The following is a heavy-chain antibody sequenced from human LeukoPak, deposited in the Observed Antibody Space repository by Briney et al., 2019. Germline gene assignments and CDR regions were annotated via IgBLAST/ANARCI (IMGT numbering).Heavy chain of an antibody. V-gene: IGHV3-30*02. CDR3: ARQSYYDFWSGYYREEPGDY. CDR1: GFTFSSYG. Sequence: PGGSLRLSCAASGFTFSSYGMHWVRQAPGKGLEWVAFIRYDGSNKYYADSVKGRFTISRDNAKNSLYLQMNSLRAEDTAVYYCARQSYYDFWSGYYREEPGDYWGQGTLVTVSS. CDR2: IRYDGSNK. D-gene: IGHD3-3*01. J-gene: IGHJ4*02.